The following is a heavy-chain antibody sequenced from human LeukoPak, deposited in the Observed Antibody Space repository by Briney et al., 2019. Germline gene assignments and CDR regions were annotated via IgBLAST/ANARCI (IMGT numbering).Heavy chain of an antibody. CDR3: ARGGIISRIVRGGFDS. V-gene: IGHV4-39*01. J-gene: IGHJ5*01. CDR1: GGSISTNNYH. Sequence: SETLSLTCTASGGSISTNNYHWGWIRQAPGKGLEWIGSIYFGGSVNYNPSPKSRVTISMDTSKNQFYLNLSFVTAADTALYYCARGGIISRIVRGGFDSWGQGTLVAVSS. D-gene: IGHD3-10*02. CDR2: IYFGGSV.